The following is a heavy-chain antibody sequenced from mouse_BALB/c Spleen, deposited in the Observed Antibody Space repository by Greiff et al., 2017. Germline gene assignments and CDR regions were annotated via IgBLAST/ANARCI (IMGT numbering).Heavy chain of an antibody. Sequence: EVKVVESGGGLVQPGGSRKLSCAASGFTFSSFGMHWVRQAPEKGLEWVAYISSGSSTIYYADTVKGRFTISRDNPKNTLFLQMTSLRSEDTAMYYCAREDGSGFAYWGQGTLVTVSA. D-gene: IGHD2-3*01. V-gene: IGHV5-17*02. CDR2: ISSGSSTI. CDR1: GFTFSSFG. J-gene: IGHJ3*01. CDR3: AREDGSGFAY.